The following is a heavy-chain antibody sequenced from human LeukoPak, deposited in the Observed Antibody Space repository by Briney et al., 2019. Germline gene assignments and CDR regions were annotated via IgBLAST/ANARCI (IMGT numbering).Heavy chain of an antibody. J-gene: IGHJ4*02. CDR3: ARDNNYYGSGSYHDY. Sequence: SETLSLTCTVSGGSINSYYWSWIRQPPGKGLEWIGYIYYSGSTNYNPSLKSRLTISVDTSKNQFSLKLSSVTAADTAVYYCARDNNYYGSGSYHDYWGQGTLVTVSS. CDR2: IYYSGST. CDR1: GGSINSYY. D-gene: IGHD3-10*01. V-gene: IGHV4-59*01.